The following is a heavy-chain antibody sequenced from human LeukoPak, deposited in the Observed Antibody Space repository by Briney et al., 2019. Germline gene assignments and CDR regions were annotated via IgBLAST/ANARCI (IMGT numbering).Heavy chain of an antibody. D-gene: IGHD6-19*01. Sequence: SGGSLRLSCAASGFTFSSYAMSWVRQAPGKGLEWVSAISGSGGSTYYADSVKGRFTISRDNSKNTLYLQMNSLRAEDTAEYYCAKDSSGAYNWFDPWGQGTLVTVSS. V-gene: IGHV3-23*01. CDR1: GFTFSSYA. CDR3: AKDSSGAYNWFDP. J-gene: IGHJ5*02. CDR2: ISGSGGST.